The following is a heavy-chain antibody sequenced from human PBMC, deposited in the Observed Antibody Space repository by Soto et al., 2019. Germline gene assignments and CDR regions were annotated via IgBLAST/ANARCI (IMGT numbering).Heavy chain of an antibody. CDR2: ITSDGIST. J-gene: IGHJ5*02. Sequence: EVQLVESGGGLVQPGGSLRLSCAASGFTFSNYWMHWVPQVPGNGLRWVSRITSDGISTNYADSVKSRFTIARDNAKNTLYLQVNSLRAEDTAVYYCARVMCPHVAATGDNSFDTWGQGTRVTVSS. CDR3: ARVMCPHVAATGDNSFDT. V-gene: IGHV3-74*01. CDR1: GFTFSNYW. D-gene: IGHD2-15*01.